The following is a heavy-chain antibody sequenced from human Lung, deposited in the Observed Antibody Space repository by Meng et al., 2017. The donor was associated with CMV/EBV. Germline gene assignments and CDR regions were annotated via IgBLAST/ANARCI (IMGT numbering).Heavy chain of an antibody. V-gene: IGHV3-23*01. Sequence: GGSLRLSCAASGFTFSSYAMSWVRQAPGKGLEWVSGISGSGGSTHNADSVKGRFTISRDNSKNTLYLQMNSLRAEDTAVYYCAKDYDFWGLEAFDIWGQGTKVTVSS. CDR2: ISGSGGST. D-gene: IGHD3-3*01. CDR3: AKDYDFWGLEAFDI. J-gene: IGHJ3*02. CDR1: GFTFSSYA.